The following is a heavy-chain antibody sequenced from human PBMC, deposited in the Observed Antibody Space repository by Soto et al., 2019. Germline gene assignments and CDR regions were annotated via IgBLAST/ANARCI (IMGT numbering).Heavy chain of an antibody. J-gene: IGHJ3*02. D-gene: IGHD1-26*01. Sequence: QVQLVQSGAEVKKPGSSVKVSCKASGGTFSSYAISWVRQAPGQGLEWMGGIIPIFGTANYAQKFQGRVTITADECTSTDYMELSSLRSEDTDVYYCARSTVGAVYYAFDIWGPGTMVTVSS. V-gene: IGHV1-69*01. CDR2: IIPIFGTA. CDR1: GGTFSSYA. CDR3: ARSTVGAVYYAFDI.